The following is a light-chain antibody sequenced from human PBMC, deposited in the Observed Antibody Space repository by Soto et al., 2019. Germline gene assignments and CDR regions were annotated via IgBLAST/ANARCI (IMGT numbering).Light chain of an antibody. CDR2: GAS. CDR3: QQYGSSPTWT. J-gene: IGKJ1*01. Sequence: EIVLTQSPGTLSLSPGERATLSCRASQSVSSSYLAWYQQKTGQAPRLLIYGASSRATGIPARFSGSGSGTDFSLAISRLEPEDFAVYYCQQYGSSPTWTFGQGTKVDIK. V-gene: IGKV3-20*01. CDR1: QSVSSSY.